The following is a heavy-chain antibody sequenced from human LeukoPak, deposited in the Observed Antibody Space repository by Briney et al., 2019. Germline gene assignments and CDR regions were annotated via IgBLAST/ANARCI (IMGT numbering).Heavy chain of an antibody. V-gene: IGHV3-30*02. CDR3: AKAYIPVDP. CDR2: IRYDGSNK. Sequence: PGGSLRLSCAASGFTFSSYGMSWVRQAPGKGLEWVAFIRYDGSNKYYADSVKGRFTISRDNSKNTLYLQMNSLRAEDTAVYYCAKAYIPVDPWGQGTLVTVSS. CDR1: GFTFSSYG. J-gene: IGHJ5*02. D-gene: IGHD2-21*01.